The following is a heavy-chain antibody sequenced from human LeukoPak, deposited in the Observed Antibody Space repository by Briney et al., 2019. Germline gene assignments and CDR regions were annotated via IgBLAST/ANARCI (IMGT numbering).Heavy chain of an antibody. J-gene: IGHJ5*02. CDR2: IYHSGRT. CDR1: AASTSSGAYY. CDR3: ARDLSGVDWFDP. V-gene: IGHV4-30-2*01. D-gene: IGHD1-14*01. Sequence: SETLSLTCTVFAASTSSGAYYWSWIRQPPGKGLEWIGYIYHSGRTYYNPTLKSRVTISIATSTTQFSLKLSSVTAADTATYYCARDLSGVDWFDPWGQGTLVTVSS.